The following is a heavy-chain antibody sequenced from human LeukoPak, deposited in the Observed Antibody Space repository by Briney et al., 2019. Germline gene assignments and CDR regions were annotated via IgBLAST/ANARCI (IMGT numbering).Heavy chain of an antibody. CDR2: IYYSGTT. CDR3: ARGGMATIFDY. V-gene: IGHV4-59*01. CDR1: GGSIGSYY. D-gene: IGHD5-12*01. Sequence: PSETLSLTCTVSGGSIGSYYWSWIRQPPGKGLEWIGYIYYSGTTNYNPSLQSRVTISLDTSKKQFSLKLSSVTAADTAVYYCARGGMATIFDYWGQGTLVTVSS. J-gene: IGHJ4*02.